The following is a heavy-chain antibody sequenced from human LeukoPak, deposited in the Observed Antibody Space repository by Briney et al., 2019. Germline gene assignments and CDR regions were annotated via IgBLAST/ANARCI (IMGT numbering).Heavy chain of an antibody. CDR1: GFTFSSYA. J-gene: IGHJ4*02. CDR2: ISGSGGST. CDR3: APFTMVRGAGFDY. V-gene: IGHV3-23*01. Sequence: GGSLRLSCAASGFTFSSYAMSWVRQAPGKGLEWVSAISGSGGSTYYADSVKGRFTISRDNSKNTLYLQMNSLRAEDTAVYYCAPFTMVRGAGFDYWGQGTLVTVSS. D-gene: IGHD3-10*01.